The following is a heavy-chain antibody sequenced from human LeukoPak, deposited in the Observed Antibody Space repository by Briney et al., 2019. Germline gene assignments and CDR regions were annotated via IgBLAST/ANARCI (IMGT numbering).Heavy chain of an antibody. CDR1: GYSLTSYW. CDR2: IYPGDSDT. CDR3: ARIAMRDSSSWYDSGFDY. V-gene: IGHV5-51*01. D-gene: IGHD6-13*01. Sequence: GESLQISCKGSGYSLTSYWIGWVRQMPGKGLEWMGIIYPGDSDTRYSPSFQGQVTISADKSISTAYLQWSSLKASDTAMYYCARIAMRDSSSWYDSGFDYWGQGTLVTVSS. J-gene: IGHJ4*02.